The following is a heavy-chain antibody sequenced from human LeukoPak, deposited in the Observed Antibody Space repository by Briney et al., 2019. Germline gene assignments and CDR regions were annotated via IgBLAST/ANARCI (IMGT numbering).Heavy chain of an antibody. D-gene: IGHD3-3*01. CDR2: IYSGGST. CDR1: GFTVSSNY. J-gene: IGHJ6*02. CDR3: ATRGVLGRFLEWDYYYYYGMDV. V-gene: IGHV3-66*01. Sequence: GGPLRLSCAASGFTVSSNYMSWVRQAPGKGLEWVSVIYSGGSTYYADSVKGRFTISRDNSKNTLYLQMNSLRAEDTAVYYCATRGVLGRFLEWDYYYYYGMDVWGQGTTVTVSS.